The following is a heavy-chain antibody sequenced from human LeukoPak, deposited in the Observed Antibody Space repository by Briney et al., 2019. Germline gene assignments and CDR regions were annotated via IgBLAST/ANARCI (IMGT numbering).Heavy chain of an antibody. J-gene: IGHJ4*02. CDR3: ARVDSYLYYFDY. Sequence: SETLSLTCTVSGGSISSSSYYWGWIRQPPGKGLEWIGSIYYSGSTYYNPSLKSRVTISVDTSKNQFSLKLSSVTAADTAVYYCARVDSYLYYFDYWGQGTLVTVSS. D-gene: IGHD5-12*01. V-gene: IGHV4-39*01. CDR1: GGSISSSSYY. CDR2: IYYSGST.